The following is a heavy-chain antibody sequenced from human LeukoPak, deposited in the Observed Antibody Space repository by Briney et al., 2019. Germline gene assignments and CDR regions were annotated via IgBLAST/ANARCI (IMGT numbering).Heavy chain of an antibody. CDR3: ARDPWTNSNYDGFDY. Sequence: GGSLRLSCAASGFTFSSYRMNWVRQAPGRGLEWVSSISSSSSYIYYADSVKGRFTISRDNAKNSQYLQMNSLRAEDTAVYYCARDPWTNSNYDGFDYWGQGTLVTVSS. D-gene: IGHD4-11*01. CDR2: ISSSSSYI. J-gene: IGHJ4*02. V-gene: IGHV3-21*01. CDR1: GFTFSSYR.